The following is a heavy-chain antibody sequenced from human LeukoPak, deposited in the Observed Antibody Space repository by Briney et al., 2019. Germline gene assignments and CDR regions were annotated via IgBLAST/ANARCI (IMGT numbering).Heavy chain of an antibody. CDR1: GFTFSTYS. Sequence: GGSLRLSCAASGFTFSTYSMNWVRQAPGKGLEWLTHISSSSSTIYYADSVKARFTVSRDNAKNSLFLQMDSLRVEDTAVYYCAKPYYDNSGYSFDYWGQGTLVTVSS. J-gene: IGHJ4*02. V-gene: IGHV3-48*04. D-gene: IGHD3-22*01. CDR2: ISSSSSTI. CDR3: AKPYYDNSGYSFDY.